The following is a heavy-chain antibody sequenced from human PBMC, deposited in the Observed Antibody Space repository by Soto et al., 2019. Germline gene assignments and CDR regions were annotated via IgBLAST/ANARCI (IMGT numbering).Heavy chain of an antibody. J-gene: IGHJ4*01. D-gene: IGHD3-22*01. V-gene: IGHV3-30*04. Sequence: GGSLRLSCAASGFTFSSYAMHWVRQAPGKGLEWVAVISYDGSNKYYADSVKGRFTISRDNSKNTLYLQMNSLRAEDTAVYFSVRDLEYYYDSSGYFDYWGHGTLVTVSP. CDR1: GFTFSSYA. CDR3: VRDLEYYYDSSGYFDY. CDR2: ISYDGSNK.